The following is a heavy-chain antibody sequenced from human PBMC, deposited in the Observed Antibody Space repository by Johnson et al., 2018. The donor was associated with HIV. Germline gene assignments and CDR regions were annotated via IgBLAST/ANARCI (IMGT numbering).Heavy chain of an antibody. CDR3: ARDGAIAGAATEALDL. D-gene: IGHD1-26*01. J-gene: IGHJ3*01. V-gene: IGHV3-30*04. CDR2: TSFDERGK. CDR1: GFTFNRYG. Sequence: QVQLVESGGGVVQPGRSLRLACVASGFTFNRYGLHWVRQAPGKGLEWVATTSFDERGKHYTDSVKGRFTISRDNSKNAQYLQLNSLRPEVTAFYYCARDGAIAGAATEALDLGGQGTMVTVSS.